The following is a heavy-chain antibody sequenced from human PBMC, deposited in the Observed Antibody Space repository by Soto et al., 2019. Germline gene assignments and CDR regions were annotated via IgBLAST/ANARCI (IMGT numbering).Heavy chain of an antibody. V-gene: IGHV3-48*02. D-gene: IGHD6-13*01. CDR1: GFTFSSYS. J-gene: IGHJ4*02. CDR3: ARDVLPYSSSWGDFDY. Sequence: GGSLRLSCAASGFTFSSYSMNWVRQAPGKGLEWVSYISSSSSTIYYADSVKGRFTISRDNAKNSLYLQMNSLRDEDTAVYYCARDVLPYSSSWGDFDYWGQGTLVTVSS. CDR2: ISSSSSTI.